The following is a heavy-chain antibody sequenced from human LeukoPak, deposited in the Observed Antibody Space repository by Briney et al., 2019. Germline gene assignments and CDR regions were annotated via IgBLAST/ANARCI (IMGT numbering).Heavy chain of an antibody. Sequence: GASVKVSCKSSGYTFTNYYMHWVRQAPGQGLEWMGWINTHTGVTNYAQSFQGRVTMTRDTSISTAYMALSRLRADDTAVYYCAPTNAWSYYFDYWGQGTLVAVSS. D-gene: IGHD2-2*01. J-gene: IGHJ4*02. V-gene: IGHV1-2*02. CDR3: APTNAWSYYFDY. CDR1: GYTFTNYY. CDR2: INTHTGVT.